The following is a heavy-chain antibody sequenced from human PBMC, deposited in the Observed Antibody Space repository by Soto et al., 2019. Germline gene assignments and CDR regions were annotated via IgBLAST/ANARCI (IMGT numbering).Heavy chain of an antibody. J-gene: IGHJ5*02. Sequence: GEFLKISCRTLGNRFHFYWNAWGRQMPGKGLEWMRIIFPNNSNTRYSPSFQGQVTISADRSTSTVFLQWASLKASDTAVYFSARNNKRGFFYCFDAWGQGTLVTVSS. D-gene: IGHD2-15*01. CDR3: ARNNKRGFFYCFDA. V-gene: IGHV5-51*01. CDR2: IFPNNSNT. CDR1: GNRFHFYW.